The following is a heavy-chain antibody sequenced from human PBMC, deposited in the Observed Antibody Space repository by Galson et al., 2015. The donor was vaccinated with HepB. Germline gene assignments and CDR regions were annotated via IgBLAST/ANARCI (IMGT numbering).Heavy chain of an antibody. CDR3: ARDQLGGYYGSGSD. J-gene: IGHJ4*02. CDR1: GYAFTSYY. V-gene: IGHV1-46*01. Sequence: SVKVSCKASGYAFTSYYVHWVRQAPGQGLEWMGIINPSGGSTSYTQKFQGRVTMTRDTSTSTVYMELSSLRSEDTAVYYCARDQLGGYYGSGSDWGQGTLVTVSS. CDR2: INPSGGST. D-gene: IGHD3-10*01.